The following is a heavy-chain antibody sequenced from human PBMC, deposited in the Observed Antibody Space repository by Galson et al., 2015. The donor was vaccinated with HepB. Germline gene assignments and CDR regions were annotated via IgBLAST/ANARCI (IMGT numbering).Heavy chain of an antibody. V-gene: IGHV4-31*03. CDR2: IYYSGST. Sequence: TLSLTCTVSGGSISSSGYYWSWIRQHPGKGLEWIGSIYYSGSTYYNSSLKSRVSISVDTSKNQFSLKLTSVTAADTAVYYCARDCFLTGYCPQGFDIWGQGTLVTVPS. J-gene: IGHJ3*02. CDR1: GGSISSSGYY. D-gene: IGHD3-9*01. CDR3: ARDCFLTGYCPQGFDI.